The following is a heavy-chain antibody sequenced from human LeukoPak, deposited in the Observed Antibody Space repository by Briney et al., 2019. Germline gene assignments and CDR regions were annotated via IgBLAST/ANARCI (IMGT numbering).Heavy chain of an antibody. CDR2: IHYSGST. V-gene: IGHV4-39*07. CDR3: ARVEEGYGSGRRENYYYYYMDV. Sequence: SETLSLTCTVSGGSVSVSSSYWGWIRQPPGKGLEWIGSIHYSGSTYYNPSLKSRLSFSLDTSKNQFSLKLSSVTAADTAVYYCARVEEGYGSGRRENYYYYYMDVWGKGTTVTISS. J-gene: IGHJ6*03. CDR1: GGSVSVSSSY. D-gene: IGHD3-10*01.